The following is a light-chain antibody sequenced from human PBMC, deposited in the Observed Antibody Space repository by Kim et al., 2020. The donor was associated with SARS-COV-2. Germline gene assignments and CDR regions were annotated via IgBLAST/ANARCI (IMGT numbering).Light chain of an antibody. CDR3: NSRDSSGNQVV. CDR1: NLRSYY. J-gene: IGLJ2*01. V-gene: IGLV3-19*01. CDR2: GKN. Sequence: SSELTQDPAVSVALGQTVRITCQGDNLRSYYASWYQQKPGQAPVLVIYGKNNRPSGIPDRFSGSSSGNTASLTITGAQAEDEADYYCNSRDSSGNQVVFG.